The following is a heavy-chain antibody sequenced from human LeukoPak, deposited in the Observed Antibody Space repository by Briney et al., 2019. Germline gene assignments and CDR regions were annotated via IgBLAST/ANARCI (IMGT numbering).Heavy chain of an antibody. Sequence: PGGSLRLSCAASGFTFSSYVMHWVRQAPGKGLEWVAVISYDGSNKYYADSVKGRFTISRDNSKNTLYLQMNSLRAEDTALYFCANEVRPNDYWGRGTLVTVSS. J-gene: IGHJ4*02. CDR3: ANEVRPNDY. V-gene: IGHV3-30-3*02. CDR2: ISYDGSNK. D-gene: IGHD4/OR15-4a*01. CDR1: GFTFSSYV.